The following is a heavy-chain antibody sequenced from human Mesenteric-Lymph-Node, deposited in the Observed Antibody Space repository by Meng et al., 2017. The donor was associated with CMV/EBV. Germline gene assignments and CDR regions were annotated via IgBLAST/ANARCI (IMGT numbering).Heavy chain of an antibody. Sequence: QLQLQESGPGLVKPSETLSLTCTVSAGSISSSSYYWGWIRQPPGKGLEWIGYIYYSGSTYYYNPSLKTRVTISVDTSKNQFSLKLSSVTAADTAVYYWARHSALLVTNFDYWGQGTLVTVSS. D-gene: IGHD5-18*01. CDR2: IYYSGSTY. CDR1: AGSISSSSYY. J-gene: IGHJ4*02. CDR3: ARHSALLVTNFDY. V-gene: IGHV4-39*01.